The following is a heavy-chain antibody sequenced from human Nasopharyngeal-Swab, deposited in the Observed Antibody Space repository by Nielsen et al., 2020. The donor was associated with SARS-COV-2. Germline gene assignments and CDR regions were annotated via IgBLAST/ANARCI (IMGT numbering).Heavy chain of an antibody. CDR3: AKASSYFYGSGSSFGAFDI. D-gene: IGHD3-10*01. CDR2: INWNSGSI. Sequence: SLKISCAVSGFSFGDYAMHWVRQAPGKGLEWVSGINWNSGSIGYADSVKGRFTISRDNAKNSLYLQMNSLRADDTALYYCAKASSYFYGSGSSFGAFDIWGQGTMVTVSS. CDR1: GFSFGDYA. J-gene: IGHJ3*02. V-gene: IGHV3-9*01.